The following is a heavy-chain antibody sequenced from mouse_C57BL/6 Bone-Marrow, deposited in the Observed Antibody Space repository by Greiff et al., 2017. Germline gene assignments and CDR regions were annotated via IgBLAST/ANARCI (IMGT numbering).Heavy chain of an antibody. J-gene: IGHJ1*03. CDR2: IYPGSGST. Sequence: VQLQQPGAELVKPGASVKMSCKASGYTFTSYWITWVKQRPGQGLEWIGEIYPGSGSTNYNEKFKSKATLTVDTSSSTAYMQLSSLTSEDSAVYYCARPYYSNDWYFDVWGTGTTVTVSS. V-gene: IGHV1-55*01. CDR3: ARPYYSNDWYFDV. D-gene: IGHD2-5*01. CDR1: GYTFTSYW.